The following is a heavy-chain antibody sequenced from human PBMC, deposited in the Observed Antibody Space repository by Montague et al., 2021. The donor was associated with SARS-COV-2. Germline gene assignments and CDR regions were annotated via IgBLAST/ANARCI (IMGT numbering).Heavy chain of an antibody. CDR2: INHSGST. D-gene: IGHD2-21*02. CDR3: ARHRPFVVVTAIHDTFDI. Sequence: SETLSLTCTVSGGSISTYYWSWIRQPPGKGLEWIGYINHSGSTNYNPSLKSRVTISVDTSKNQFSLKLSSVTAADTAVYYCARHRPFVVVTAIHDTFDIWGQGTMVTVSS. V-gene: IGHV4-59*08. J-gene: IGHJ3*02. CDR1: GGSISTYY.